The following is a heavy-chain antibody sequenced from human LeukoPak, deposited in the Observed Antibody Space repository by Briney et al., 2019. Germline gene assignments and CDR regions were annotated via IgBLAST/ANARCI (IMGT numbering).Heavy chain of an antibody. CDR2: IKQDGSEK. V-gene: IGHV3-7*01. CDR1: GFTFSSYW. J-gene: IGHJ2*01. CDR3: ARVEGYCSSTSCRPNYFDL. Sequence: GGSLRLSCAASGFTFSSYWMSWVRQAPGKGLEWVANIKQDGSEKYYVDSVKGRFTISRDNAKNSLYLLMNSLRAEDTTVYCSARVEGYCSSTSCRPNYFDLWGRGTLVTVSS. D-gene: IGHD2-2*01.